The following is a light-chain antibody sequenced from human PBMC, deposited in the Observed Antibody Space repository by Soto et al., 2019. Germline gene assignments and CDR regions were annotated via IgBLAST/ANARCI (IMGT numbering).Light chain of an antibody. V-gene: IGKV1-13*02. J-gene: IGKJ5*01. CDR1: QGISSA. CDR2: DAS. CDR3: QQFKSYPPIT. Sequence: AIQLTQSPSSLSASVGDRVTITCRASQGISSALAWYQQRPGKAPKLLIYDASSLESGVPSRFSGSGSGTDFTLTIRSLQPEDFATYYCQQFKSYPPITFGQGTRLEIK.